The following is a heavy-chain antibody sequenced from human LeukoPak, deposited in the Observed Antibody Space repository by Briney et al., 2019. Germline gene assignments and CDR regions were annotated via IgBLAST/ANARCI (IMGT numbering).Heavy chain of an antibody. J-gene: IGHJ3*02. Sequence: KPSETLSLTCTVSGYSISSGYNWGWIRQPPGKGLEWIGSIYHSGSTYYNPSLKSRVTISVDTSKNQFSLKLSSVTAADTAVYYCARDLRGSDAFDIWGQGTMVTVSS. V-gene: IGHV4-38-2*02. CDR3: ARDLRGSDAFDI. CDR2: IYHSGST. CDR1: GYSISSGYN.